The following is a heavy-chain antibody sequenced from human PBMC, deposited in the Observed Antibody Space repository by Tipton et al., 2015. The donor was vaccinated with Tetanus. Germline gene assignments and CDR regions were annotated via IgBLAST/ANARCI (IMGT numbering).Heavy chain of an antibody. CDR1: GGSMSNNY. Sequence: TLSLTCTVSGGSMSNNYWSWIRQPPGKGLEWIAYIFHSGSTNYSPSLKSRVAISMDTSKNQFSLRLTSVTAADSAVYYCGRHGGSYIAYWCFDLWGRGSLVTVSS. CDR2: IFHSGST. J-gene: IGHJ2*01. V-gene: IGHV4-59*08. CDR3: GRHGGSYIAYWCFDL. D-gene: IGHD1-26*01.